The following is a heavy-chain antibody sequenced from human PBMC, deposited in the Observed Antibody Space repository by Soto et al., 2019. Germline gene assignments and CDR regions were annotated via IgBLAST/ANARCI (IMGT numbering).Heavy chain of an antibody. CDR2: ISAYNGNT. CDR1: GYAFTSYA. Sequence: ASVKVSYKASGYAFTSYAISRVRQAPGQGLEWMGWISAYNGNTNYAQKLQGRVTMTTDTSTSTAYMELRSLRSDDTAVYYCARDLPPVDYWGQGTLVTVSS. J-gene: IGHJ4*02. CDR3: ARDLPPVDY. V-gene: IGHV1-18*01.